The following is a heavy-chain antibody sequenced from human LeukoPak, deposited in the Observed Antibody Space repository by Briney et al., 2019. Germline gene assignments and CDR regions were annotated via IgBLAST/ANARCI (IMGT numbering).Heavy chain of an antibody. V-gene: IGHV6-1*01. J-gene: IGHJ4*02. Sequence: SQTLSLTCAISGDSVSSNGASWNWIRQSPSRGLEWLGRTYYRSQQWHSDYAPSVKDRITITPDTSKNQVSLQLNSMTPEDTTVYYCGRETDFGVVTNWGQGTLVTVSS. CDR1: GDSVSSNGAS. CDR3: GRETDFGVVTN. D-gene: IGHD3-3*01. CDR2: TYYRSQQWHS.